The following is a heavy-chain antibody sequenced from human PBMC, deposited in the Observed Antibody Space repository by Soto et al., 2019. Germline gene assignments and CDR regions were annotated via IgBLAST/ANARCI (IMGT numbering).Heavy chain of an antibody. CDR3: AAELYSGGSCCSFDI. J-gene: IGHJ3*02. D-gene: IGHD2-15*01. CDR2: IIVGNGQT. Sequence: ASVKVSCKASGFTFSNSAVQWVRQARGQRLEWIGWIIVGNGQTKSAQNLQERMIITRDMSTSTAYMELSSLRSEDTAVYYCAAELYSGGSCCSFDIWGQGTMVTVSS. V-gene: IGHV1-58*01. CDR1: GFTFSNSA.